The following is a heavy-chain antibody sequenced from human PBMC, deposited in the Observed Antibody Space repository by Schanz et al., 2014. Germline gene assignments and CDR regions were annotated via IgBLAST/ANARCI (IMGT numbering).Heavy chain of an antibody. CDR2: IYHSGNT. CDR1: GGSIDVSGYY. J-gene: IGHJ3*02. CDR3: AGGYCTSTSCRYSAFDI. D-gene: IGHD2-2*01. V-gene: IGHV4-31*03. Sequence: QVQLQESGPRLVKPSQTLSLTCTVSGGSIDVSGYYWSWIRQQPGKALEWIGYIYHSGNTYFKPSLQSRLAMSVDTAKNQFSLSLSSATAADTAVYYCAGGYCTSTSCRYSAFDIWGQGTMVTVSS.